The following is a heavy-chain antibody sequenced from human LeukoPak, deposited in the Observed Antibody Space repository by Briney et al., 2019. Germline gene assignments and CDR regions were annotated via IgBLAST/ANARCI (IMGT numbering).Heavy chain of an antibody. CDR2: ISYDGSNK. CDR1: GFTFSSYG. D-gene: IGHD6-13*01. Sequence: PGGSLRLSCAASGFTFSSYGMHWVRQAPGKGLEWVAVISYDGSNKYYADSVKGRFTISRDNSKNTLYLQMNSLRAEDTAVYHCAREEQLVLDYWGQGTLVTVSS. V-gene: IGHV3-30*19. CDR3: AREEQLVLDY. J-gene: IGHJ4*02.